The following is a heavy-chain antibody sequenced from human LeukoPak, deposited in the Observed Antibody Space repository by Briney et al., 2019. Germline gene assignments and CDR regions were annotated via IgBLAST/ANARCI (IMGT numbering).Heavy chain of an antibody. V-gene: IGHV3-30-3*01. J-gene: IGHJ4*02. CDR2: ISYDGSNK. Sequence: GGSLRLSCAASGFTFSSYAMHWVRQAPGKGLEWVAVISYDGSNKYYADSVKGRFTISRDNSKNTLYLQMNSLRAEDTAVYYCARARTYYCDSSGYSFDYWGQGTLVTVSS. CDR3: ARARTYYCDSSGYSFDY. D-gene: IGHD3-22*01. CDR1: GFTFSSYA.